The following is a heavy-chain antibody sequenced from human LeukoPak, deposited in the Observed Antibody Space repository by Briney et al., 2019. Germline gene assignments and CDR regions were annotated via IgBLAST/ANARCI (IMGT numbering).Heavy chain of an antibody. CDR2: IYYSGST. J-gene: IGHJ2*01. Sequence: PSETLSLTCAVYGGSFSGYYWSWIRQHPGKGLEWIGYIYYSGSTYYNPSLKSRVTISVDTSKNQFSLKLSSVTAADTAVYYCARLAVTNYWYFDLWGRGTLVTVSS. CDR3: ARLAVTNYWYFDL. V-gene: IGHV4-31*11. CDR1: GGSFSGYY. D-gene: IGHD2-21*02.